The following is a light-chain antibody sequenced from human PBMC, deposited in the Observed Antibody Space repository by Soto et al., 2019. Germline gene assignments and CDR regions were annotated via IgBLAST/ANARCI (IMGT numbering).Light chain of an antibody. CDR1: QSVSSSF. J-gene: IGKJ2*01. V-gene: IGKV3-20*01. CDR3: QQYGSSTLYT. CDR2: AAS. Sequence: EIVLTQSPATLSLSPGERGTLSCRASQSVSSSFLAWYQQKPGQAPRLLIYAASSMATGIPDRFSGSGSGTDFTLTISRLEPEDSAVYYCQQYGSSTLYTFGQGTKLEIK.